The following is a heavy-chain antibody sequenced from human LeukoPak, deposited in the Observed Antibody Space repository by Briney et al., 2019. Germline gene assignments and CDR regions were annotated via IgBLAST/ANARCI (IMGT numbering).Heavy chain of an antibody. CDR3: ARDRHYKFAP. D-gene: IGHD1-1*01. CDR2: IIPVLGMA. J-gene: IGHJ5*02. V-gene: IGHV1-69*04. CDR1: GGTFSSYA. Sequence: ASVKVSCKASGGTFSSYAISWVRQAPGQGLEWMGRIIPVLGMANYAQKFQGRVTITADKSTSTAYMEQSSLRSEDTAVYYCARDRHYKFAPWGQGTLVTVSS.